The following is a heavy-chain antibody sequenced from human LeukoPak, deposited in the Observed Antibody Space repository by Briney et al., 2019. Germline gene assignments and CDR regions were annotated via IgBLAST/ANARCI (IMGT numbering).Heavy chain of an antibody. D-gene: IGHD1-26*01. J-gene: IGHJ4*02. CDR1: GYTFTYYG. V-gene: IGHV1-8*02. CDR2: MNPNSGNT. Sequence: ASVKVSCKTSGYTFTYYGISWVRQATGQGLEWMGCMNPNSGNTGYAQKFQGRVTMTRDTSTSTVYMELSSLRSEDTAVYYCARESDIVGAKYTYEYWGQGTLVTVSS. CDR3: ARESDIVGAKYTYEY.